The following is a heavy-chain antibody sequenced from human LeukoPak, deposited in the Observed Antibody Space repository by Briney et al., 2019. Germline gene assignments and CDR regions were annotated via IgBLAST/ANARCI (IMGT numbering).Heavy chain of an antibody. CDR3: ATLNWHIVVVTAIDDY. Sequence: GGSLRLSCAASGFTFSSYAMHWVRQAPGKGLEWVAFIRYDGSNKYYADSVKGRFTISRDNSKNTLYLQMNSLRAEDTAVYYCATLNWHIVVVTAIDDYWGQGTLVTVSS. CDR1: GFTFSSYA. CDR2: IRYDGSNK. J-gene: IGHJ4*02. V-gene: IGHV3-30*02. D-gene: IGHD2-21*02.